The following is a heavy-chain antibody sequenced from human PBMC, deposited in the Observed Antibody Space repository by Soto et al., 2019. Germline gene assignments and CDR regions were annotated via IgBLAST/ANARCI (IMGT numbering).Heavy chain of an antibody. CDR3: ASPSYATANYSSYGMHV. Sequence: QVQLVQSGAEVKKPGSSVKVSCKASGGTFSSYGISWVRQAPGQGLEWMGGVIPIFGTADYAQEFQGRVTLTAADSTSPASMQLSSLRSQSTAVYYCASPSYATANYSSYGMHVWGQGTTVTVSS. V-gene: IGHV1-69*12. D-gene: IGHD5-18*01. J-gene: IGHJ6*02. CDR1: GGTFSSYG. CDR2: VIPIFGTA.